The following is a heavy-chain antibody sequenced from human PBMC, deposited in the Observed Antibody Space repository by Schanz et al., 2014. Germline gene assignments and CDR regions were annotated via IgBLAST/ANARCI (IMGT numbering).Heavy chain of an antibody. Sequence: QVQLVESGGGVVQPGRSLRLSCAASGFTFSSYGMHWVRQAPGKGLEWVAAMSYDGSIKYYGDSVKGRFTISRDNSKNTLYLHMNSLRSEDTAMYCCAKDSTPIEIVLETAAIDYWGQGTLVTVSS. V-gene: IGHV3-30*18. CDR2: MSYDGSIK. J-gene: IGHJ4*02. CDR1: GFTFSSYG. D-gene: IGHD2-2*01. CDR3: AKDSTPIEIVLETAAIDY.